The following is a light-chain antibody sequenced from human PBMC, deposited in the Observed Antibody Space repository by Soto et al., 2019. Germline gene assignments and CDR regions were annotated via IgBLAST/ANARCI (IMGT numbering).Light chain of an antibody. Sequence: DVVMTQSPLSLPVTLGQPASISCRSSQSLIHSDGSTYLSWFQQRPGRSPRRLIYEVSDRDSGVXDXYSGSGSGTDFTLKISRVEAEDVGVYYCMQGTHWPWTFGQGTEVEIK. V-gene: IGKV2-30*02. CDR2: EVS. J-gene: IGKJ1*01. CDR1: QSLIHSDGSTY. CDR3: MQGTHWPWT.